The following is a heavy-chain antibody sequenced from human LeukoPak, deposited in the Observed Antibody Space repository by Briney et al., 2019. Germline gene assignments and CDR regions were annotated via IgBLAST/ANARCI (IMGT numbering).Heavy chain of an antibody. CDR2: IFYSGTT. V-gene: IGHV4-39*01. CDR3: ARRGYMDV. Sequence: KPSETLSLTCTVSGGSVSGSNNYWGWIRQPPGKGLEWIGPIFYSGTTYYNPSFGSRVTISVDTSKNQFSLKLSPVTAADAAVYYCARRGYMDVWGKGTTVSVSS. CDR1: GGSVSGSNNY. J-gene: IGHJ6*03. D-gene: IGHD3-10*01.